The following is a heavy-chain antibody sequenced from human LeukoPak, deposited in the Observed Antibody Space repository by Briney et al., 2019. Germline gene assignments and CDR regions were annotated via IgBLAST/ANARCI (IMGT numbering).Heavy chain of an antibody. CDR1: GSTFSDYY. Sequence: GGSLRLSCAASGSTFSDYYMSWIRQAPGKGLEWVSYISSSSSYTNYADSVKGRFTISRDNAKNSLYLQMNSLRAEDTAVYYCARGGDSSGNPYWGQGTLVTVSS. CDR2: ISSSSSYT. J-gene: IGHJ4*02. D-gene: IGHD3-22*01. V-gene: IGHV3-11*06. CDR3: ARGGDSSGNPY.